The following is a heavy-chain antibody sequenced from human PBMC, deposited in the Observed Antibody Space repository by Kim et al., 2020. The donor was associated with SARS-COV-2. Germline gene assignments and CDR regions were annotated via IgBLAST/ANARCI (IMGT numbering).Heavy chain of an antibody. CDR3: ARAPPLTYYYYGMDV. Sequence: DSVKGRFTTSRDNAKTSLYLQMNSRRAEDTAVYYCARAPPLTYYYYGMDVWGQGTTVTVSS. J-gene: IGHJ6*02. V-gene: IGHV3-21*01.